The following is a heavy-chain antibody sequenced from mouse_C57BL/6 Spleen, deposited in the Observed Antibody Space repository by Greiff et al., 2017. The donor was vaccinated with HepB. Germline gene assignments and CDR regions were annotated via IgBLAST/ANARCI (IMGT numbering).Heavy chain of an antibody. V-gene: IGHV5-12*01. CDR2: ISNGGGST. J-gene: IGHJ1*03. CDR3: ARQIDYGSYWYFDV. Sequence: EVQRVESGGGLVQPGGSLKLSCAASGFTFSDYYMYWVRQTPEKRLEWVAYISNGGGSTYYPDTVKGRFTISRDNAKNTLYLQMSRLKSEDTAMYYCARQIDYGSYWYFDVWGTGTTVTVSS. CDR1: GFTFSDYY. D-gene: IGHD2-4*01.